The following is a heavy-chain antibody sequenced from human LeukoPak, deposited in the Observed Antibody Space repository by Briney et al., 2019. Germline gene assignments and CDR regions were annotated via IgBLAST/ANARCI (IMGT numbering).Heavy chain of an antibody. CDR1: GLTFSSYA. CDR2: SSGMGGST. CDR3: AKGETTYYDYVWGSYVYDY. J-gene: IGHJ4*02. D-gene: IGHD3-16*01. V-gene: IGHV3-23*01. Sequence: GGSLRLSCAVSGLTFSSYAMSCVRQAQRKGLEWVSSSSGMGGSTYYADSVKGRFTISRDNSKNTLYLQMNSLRAEDTAVYYCAKGETTYYDYVWGSYVYDYWGQGTLVTVSS.